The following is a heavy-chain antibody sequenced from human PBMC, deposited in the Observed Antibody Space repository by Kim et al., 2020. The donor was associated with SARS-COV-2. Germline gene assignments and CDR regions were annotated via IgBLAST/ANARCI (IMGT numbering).Heavy chain of an antibody. J-gene: IGHJ4*02. CDR1: GGSFSGYY. CDR3: ASGCRGAGSGSYSDY. D-gene: IGHD3-10*01. V-gene: IGHV4-34*01. CDR2: INHSGST. Sequence: SETLSLTCAVYGGSFSGYYWSWIRQPPGKGLEWIGEINHSGSTNYNPSLKSRVTISVDTSKNQFSLKLSSVTAADTAVYYCASGCRGAGSGSYSDYWGQGTLVTVSS.